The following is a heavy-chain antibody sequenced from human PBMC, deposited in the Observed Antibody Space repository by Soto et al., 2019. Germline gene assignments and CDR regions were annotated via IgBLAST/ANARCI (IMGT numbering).Heavy chain of an antibody. V-gene: IGHV3-48*03. D-gene: IGHD3-10*01. CDR1: GLTFSSYE. Sequence: PGGSMRLSCAASGLTFSSYEMNWVRQAPGKGLEWVSYISRGGGTTYYTDSVKGRLTTSIDNAKISLYLQMNSLSAEDTSLYYCDGEYCSGFLVYWGQGTLVTVSS. J-gene: IGHJ4*02. CDR3: DGEYCSGFLVY. CDR2: ISRGGGTT.